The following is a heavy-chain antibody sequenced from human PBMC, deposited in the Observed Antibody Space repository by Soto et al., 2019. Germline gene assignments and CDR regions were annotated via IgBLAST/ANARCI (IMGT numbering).Heavy chain of an antibody. CDR3: ARETRSLEPPYHYGLDV. V-gene: IGHV4-61*01. J-gene: IGHJ6*02. Sequence: QVQLQESGPGLVKPSETLSLTCNVSGDSINSGNYYWTWIRQPPGTGLEWIGYIFYTGSTNYSPCFTGRATFAVVTSKKQFSLRLRSVTAADTAVYYCARETRSLEPPYHYGLDVWGQGTTVTVSS. D-gene: IGHD1-26*01. CDR2: IFYTGST. CDR1: GDSINSGNYY.